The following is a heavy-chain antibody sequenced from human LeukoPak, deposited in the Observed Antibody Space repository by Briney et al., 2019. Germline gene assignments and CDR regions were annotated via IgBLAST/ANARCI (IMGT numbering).Heavy chain of an antibody. CDR1: GFTFISYW. Sequence: PGGSLRLSCAASGFTFISYWMHWVRQAPGKGLVWVSRINGYGSSTDFADSVKGRFTISRDNAKNTLYLQMNSLRAEDTAVYYCARDAPGNTALDSWGQRTLVTVSS. D-gene: IGHD5-18*01. J-gene: IGHJ4*02. CDR3: ARDAPGNTALDS. CDR2: INGYGSST. V-gene: IGHV3-74*01.